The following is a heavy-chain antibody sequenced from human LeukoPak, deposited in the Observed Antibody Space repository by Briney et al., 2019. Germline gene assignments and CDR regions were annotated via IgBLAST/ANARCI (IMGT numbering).Heavy chain of an antibody. J-gene: IGHJ4*02. CDR3: ARQGSRYSGNLDY. Sequence: GESLKISCQGSGNSFTTYWIAWVRQMPGKGLEWMGIIYPDDSDTGYSPSFQGQVTISADRSINTAYLQWNSLKASDTAMYYCARQGSRYSGNLDYWGQGTLVTVSS. CDR2: IYPDDSDT. V-gene: IGHV5-51*01. CDR1: GNSFTTYW. D-gene: IGHD1-26*01.